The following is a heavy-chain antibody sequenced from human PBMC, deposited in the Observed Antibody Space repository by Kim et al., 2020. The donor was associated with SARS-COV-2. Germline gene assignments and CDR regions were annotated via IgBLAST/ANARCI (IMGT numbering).Heavy chain of an antibody. CDR1: GFAFTNYG. Sequence: GGSLRLSCAASGFAFTNYGMAWVRQAPGKGLIWVSSISESGDATFYADSVQGRFTVSRDNSKNIMYPQMSSLRAEDTAVYFCAKHLERRSHFDSWGQGTLVTVSS. CDR3: AKHLERRSHFDS. CDR2: ISESGDAT. J-gene: IGHJ4*02. V-gene: IGHV3-23*01. D-gene: IGHD1-1*01.